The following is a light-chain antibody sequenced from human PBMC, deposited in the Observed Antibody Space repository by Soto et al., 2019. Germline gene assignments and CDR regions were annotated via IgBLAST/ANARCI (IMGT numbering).Light chain of an antibody. CDR3: CSYTISNIRQIV. CDR2: DVS. CDR1: SSDVGGYNY. V-gene: IGLV2-14*01. Sequence: QSVLTQPASVSGSPGQSITISCTGTSSDVGGYNYVSWYQQQPGKAPKFMIYDVSNRPSGVSNRYSGSKSGNTASLTIYGLQAEDVSDYYCCSYTISNIRQIVVGTGTKVTVL. J-gene: IGLJ1*01.